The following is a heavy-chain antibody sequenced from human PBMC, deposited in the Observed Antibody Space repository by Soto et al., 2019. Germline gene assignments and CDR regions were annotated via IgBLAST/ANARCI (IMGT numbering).Heavy chain of an antibody. CDR1: GYTITNYG. J-gene: IGHJ3*02. D-gene: IGHD3-3*01. CDR2: ISAYNGNT. V-gene: IGHV1-18*01. CDR3: AVTDFWSGLGAFDI. Sequence: GASVKVSCKASGYTITNYGHSWGRPAPGQGHEWMGWISAYNGNTNYAQKLQGRVTMTTDTSTSTAYMELRSLRSDDTAVYYCAVTDFWSGLGAFDIWGQGTMVTVSS.